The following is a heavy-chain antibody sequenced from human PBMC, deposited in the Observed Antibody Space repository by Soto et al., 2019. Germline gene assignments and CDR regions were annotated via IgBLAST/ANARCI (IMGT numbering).Heavy chain of an antibody. Sequence: QEHLQQWGAGLLKPTETLSLTCAVFGGSFSGHFWSWIRQAPGKGLEWIGEINLGGRTNCNPSLKSRVTMSLDTANNQFSLNLTSVTAADTATSYCARSQRLVRWCGPWGQGTPVTVSS. V-gene: IGHV4-34*01. CDR1: GGSFSGHF. D-gene: IGHD3-10*01. CDR2: INLGGRT. CDR3: ARSQRLVRWCGP. J-gene: IGHJ5*02.